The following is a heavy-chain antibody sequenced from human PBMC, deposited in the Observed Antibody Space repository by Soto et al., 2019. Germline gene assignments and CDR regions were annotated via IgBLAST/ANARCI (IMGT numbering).Heavy chain of an antibody. CDR3: GIMSDAFDI. CDR2: ISYDGSNK. Sequence: QPGGSLRLSCAASGFTFSSYGMHWVRQAPGKGLEWVAVISYDGSNKYYADSVKGRFTISRDNSKNTLYLQMNSLRAEDTAVYYCGIMSDAFDIWGQGTMVTVSS. V-gene: IGHV3-30*03. D-gene: IGHD3-10*02. J-gene: IGHJ3*02. CDR1: GFTFSSYG.